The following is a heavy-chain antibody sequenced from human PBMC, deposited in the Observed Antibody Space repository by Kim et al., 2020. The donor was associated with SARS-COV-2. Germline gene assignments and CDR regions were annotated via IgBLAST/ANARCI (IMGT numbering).Heavy chain of an antibody. D-gene: IGHD3-9*01. CDR3: AKALWLVLGNPWLEY. Sequence: GGSLRLSCAASGFTFGMHAMSWVRQAPGRGLEWVSTISGNSGNTYYADSVKGRFTISRDNSKNTLYLQMKSLTAEDTAVFYCAKALWLVLGNPWLEYWGQGTMVTVSS. CDR2: ISGNSGNT. J-gene: IGHJ4*02. CDR1: GFTFGMHA. V-gene: IGHV3-23*01.